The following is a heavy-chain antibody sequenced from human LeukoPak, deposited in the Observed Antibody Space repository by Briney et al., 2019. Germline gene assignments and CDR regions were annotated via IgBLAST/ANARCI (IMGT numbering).Heavy chain of an antibody. D-gene: IGHD2-2*01. Sequence: GSLPLSCAASGFTLSSYWMHWVRQAPGKGLVWVSRINSDGSSTSYADSVKGRFTSSRDNAKNTLYLQMNSLRAEDTTVYYCTRDLRYCTSTSCYDPYFDYWGQGTV. CDR3: TRDLRYCTSTSCYDPYFDY. CDR1: GFTLSSYW. V-gene: IGHV3-74*01. CDR2: INSDGSST. J-gene: IGHJ4*02.